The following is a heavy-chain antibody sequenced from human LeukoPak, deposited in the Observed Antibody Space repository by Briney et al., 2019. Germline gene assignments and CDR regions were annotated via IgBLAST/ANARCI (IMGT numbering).Heavy chain of an antibody. V-gene: IGHV3-30*02. CDR3: AKDRISSSWYGEDAFDI. CDR2: IRHDGSNK. J-gene: IGHJ3*02. D-gene: IGHD6-13*01. Sequence: PGGSLRLSCAASGFTVTSYGMHWVRQAPGKGLEWVTFIRHDGSNKYYTDSVKGRFTISRDNSKNTLYLQMNSLRAEDTAVYYCAKDRISSSWYGEDAFDIWGQGTMVTVSS. CDR1: GFTVTSYG.